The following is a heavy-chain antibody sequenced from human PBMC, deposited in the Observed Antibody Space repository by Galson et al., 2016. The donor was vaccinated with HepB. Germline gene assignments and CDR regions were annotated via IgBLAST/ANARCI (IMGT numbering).Heavy chain of an antibody. V-gene: IGHV1-69*13. CDR1: GGSLSNYA. CDR3: AKCEDPLRFTGSGFDH. CDR2: IIPTFGTP. Sequence: SVKVSCKASGGSLSNYAINWVRQAPGQGLEWMGGIIPTFGTPTYSQRFQGRVTLTADESTTTAYMELSSLTSQDTAVYYCAKCEDPLRFTGSGFDHWGQGTLVTVSS. J-gene: IGHJ4*02. D-gene: IGHD3-3*01.